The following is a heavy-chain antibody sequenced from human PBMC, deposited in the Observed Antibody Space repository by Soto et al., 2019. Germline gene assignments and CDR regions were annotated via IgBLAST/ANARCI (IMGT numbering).Heavy chain of an antibody. CDR1: GVSISSSNW. Sequence: SETLSLTCAVSGVSISSSNWWSWVRQPPGKGLEWIGEIYHSGSTNYNPSLKSRVTISVDKSKNQFSLKLSSVTAADTAVYYCARVFSAAADLDYWGQGTLVTVSS. CDR2: IYHSGST. J-gene: IGHJ4*02. D-gene: IGHD6-13*01. CDR3: ARVFSAAADLDY. V-gene: IGHV4-4*02.